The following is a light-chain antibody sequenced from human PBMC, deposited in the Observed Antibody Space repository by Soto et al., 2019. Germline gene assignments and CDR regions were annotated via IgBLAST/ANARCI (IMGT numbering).Light chain of an antibody. CDR1: QDIRNY. CDR3: QQYDTHPPGYT. Sequence: DVQVTQSPSSLSASVGDRVTITCQANQDIRNYLNWYQHKAGQAPQLLIYDASSLETGVPSRFSGSGSGTHFTLTIASLQPEDTATYYGQQYDTHPPGYTVGQGTKLQI. CDR2: DAS. J-gene: IGKJ2*01. V-gene: IGKV1-33*01.